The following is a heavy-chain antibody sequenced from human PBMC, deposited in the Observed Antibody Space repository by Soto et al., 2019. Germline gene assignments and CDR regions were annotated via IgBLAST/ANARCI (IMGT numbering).Heavy chain of an antibody. CDR1: GGTYSRYA. V-gene: IGHV1-69*13. Sequence: ASVKVSCKASGGTYSRYAISWVRHAPGQGLEWMGGIIPIFGTANYAQKFQGRVTITADESTSTAYMELSSLRSEDTAVYYCARGLYSGWHYFDNWGQGTLVSVSS. J-gene: IGHJ4*02. D-gene: IGHD5-12*01. CDR2: IIPIFGTA. CDR3: ARGLYSGWHYFDN.